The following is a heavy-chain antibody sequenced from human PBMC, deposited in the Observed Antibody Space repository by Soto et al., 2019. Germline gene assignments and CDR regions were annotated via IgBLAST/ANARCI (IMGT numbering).Heavy chain of an antibody. CDR2: IYYSGST. Sequence: ASETLSLTCTVSGGSISSYYWSWIRQPPGKGLEWIGYIYYSGSTNYNPSHKCRVTISVDTSKNQFSLKLSSVTAADTAVYYCARGLRPYDSSGYYPPDYWGQGTLVTVSS. CDR3: ARGLRPYDSSGYYPPDY. V-gene: IGHV4-59*01. CDR1: GGSISSYY. J-gene: IGHJ4*02. D-gene: IGHD3-22*01.